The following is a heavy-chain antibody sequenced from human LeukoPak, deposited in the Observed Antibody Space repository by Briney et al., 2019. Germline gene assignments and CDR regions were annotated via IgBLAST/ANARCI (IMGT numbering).Heavy chain of an antibody. J-gene: IGHJ4*02. CDR1: GFTFDDYG. V-gene: IGHV3-48*01. Sequence: PGGSLRLSCAASGFTFDDYGMSWVRQAPGKGLEWVSYISSSSSTISYADSVKGRFTISRDNAKNSLYLQMNSLRAEDTAVYYCLRSSRRYCSGGSCYSGVLGYFDYWGQGTLVTVSS. D-gene: IGHD2-15*01. CDR2: ISSSSSTI. CDR3: LRSSRRYCSGGSCYSGVLGYFDY.